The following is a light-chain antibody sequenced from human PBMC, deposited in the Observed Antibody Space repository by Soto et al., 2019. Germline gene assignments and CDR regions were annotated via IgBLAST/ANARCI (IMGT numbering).Light chain of an antibody. J-gene: IGKJ1*01. CDR1: QNVNNW. CDR2: DAS. CDR3: QRYNSNSRT. Sequence: DIQMTQSPSTLSASVRDRVTITCRASQNVNNWVAWYLQKPGKAPKFLIYDASVLESGVPSRFSGSGSGTEFTLTISSLQPDDFATYYCQRYNSNSRTFGQGTNVEMK. V-gene: IGKV1-5*01.